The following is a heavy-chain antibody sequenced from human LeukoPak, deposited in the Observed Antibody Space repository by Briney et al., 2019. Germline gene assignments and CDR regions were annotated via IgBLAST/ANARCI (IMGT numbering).Heavy chain of an antibody. CDR3: AKIVKAAPGLLDY. CDR2: LSRSGDST. Sequence: PGGSLRLSCAASGFTFSTCAMGWVRQAPGKGLEWVSALSRSGDSTYYADSVKGLVTISRDNSKNTLYLQMNSLRADDTAVYYCAKIVKAAPGLLDYWGQGTLVTVS. J-gene: IGHJ4*02. CDR1: GFTFSTCA. D-gene: IGHD6-13*01. V-gene: IGHV3-23*01.